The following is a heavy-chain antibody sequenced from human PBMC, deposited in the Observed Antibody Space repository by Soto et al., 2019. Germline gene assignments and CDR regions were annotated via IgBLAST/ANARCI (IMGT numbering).Heavy chain of an antibody. V-gene: IGHV3-23*01. CDR2: ISGSGGST. Sequence: PGGSLRLSCAASGFTLDSYAMNWVRQAPGKGLEWVSAISGSGGSTYYAGSVKGRFTISRDISKNTLYLQMNSLRAEDTAVYYCAKGVKYYDFWSGEFEYWGRGTLVTVSS. D-gene: IGHD3-3*01. J-gene: IGHJ4*02. CDR3: AKGVKYYDFWSGEFEY. CDR1: GFTLDSYA.